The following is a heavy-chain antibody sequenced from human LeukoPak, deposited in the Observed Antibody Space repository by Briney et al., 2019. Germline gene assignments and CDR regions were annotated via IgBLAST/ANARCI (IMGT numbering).Heavy chain of an antibody. D-gene: IGHD6-13*01. Sequence: SETLSLTCTVSGDSMSNHFWSWLRQPPGKGLEWVGYIYGSETTHYNPSLKSRVTMSVDTSENQFSLKLSSVTAADTALYYCASRPGGSTWYGVFDYWSRGTLVTVSS. CDR1: GDSMSNHF. J-gene: IGHJ4*02. CDR3: ASRPGGSTWYGVFDY. CDR2: IYGSETT. V-gene: IGHV4-59*11.